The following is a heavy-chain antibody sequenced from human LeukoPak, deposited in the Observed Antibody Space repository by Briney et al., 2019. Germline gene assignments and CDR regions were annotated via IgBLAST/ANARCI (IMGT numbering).Heavy chain of an antibody. V-gene: IGHV3-43*01. CDR1: GFTFDDYT. CDR3: TKDRYCTTTFCPLDY. J-gene: IGHJ4*02. CDR2: ISRDGGST. Sequence: GGSLRLSCAASGFTFDDYTFHWVRQAPGKGLEWVSPISRDGGSTYYADSVRGRFTISRDNRKNSMYLQMNSLRTEDTALYYCTKDRYCTTTFCPLDYWGQGTLVTVSS. D-gene: IGHD2-8*01.